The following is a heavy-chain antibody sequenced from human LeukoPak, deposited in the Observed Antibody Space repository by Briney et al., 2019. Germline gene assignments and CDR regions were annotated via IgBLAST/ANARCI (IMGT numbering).Heavy chain of an antibody. D-gene: IGHD3-22*01. Sequence: GGSLRLSCAASGFTFSNAWMNWVRQAPGKGLEWVGRIKSKTDGGTTDYAAPVKGRFTISRDDSKNTLYLQMSSLKTEDTAVYYCITFSMIVVVITTWGQGTLVTVSS. V-gene: IGHV3-15*01. CDR3: ITFSMIVVVITT. CDR2: IKSKTDGGTT. CDR1: GFTFSNAW. J-gene: IGHJ4*02.